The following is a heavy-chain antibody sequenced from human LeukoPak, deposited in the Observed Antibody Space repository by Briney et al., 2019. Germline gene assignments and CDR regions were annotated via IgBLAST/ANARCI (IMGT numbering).Heavy chain of an antibody. CDR2: ISAYNGNT. CDR3: AREVIHYGVTVY. CDR1: GYTFTSYG. J-gene: IGHJ4*02. D-gene: IGHD4-17*01. V-gene: IGHV1-18*01. Sequence: ASVKVSCKASGYTFTSYGIRWVRQAPGQGLEWMGWISAYNGNTNYAQKLQGRVTMTTDTSTSTAYMELRSLRSDDTAVYYCAREVIHYGVTVYWGQGTLVTVSS.